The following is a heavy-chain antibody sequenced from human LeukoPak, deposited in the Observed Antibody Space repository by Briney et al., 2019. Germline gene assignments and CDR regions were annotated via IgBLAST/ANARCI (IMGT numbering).Heavy chain of an antibody. J-gene: IGHJ4*02. D-gene: IGHD1-26*01. CDR1: GFTFSYYG. CDR3: AKSHLPNAYSGTYYCDY. CDR2: IRYDESKK. V-gene: IGHV3-30*02. Sequence: PGGSLRLSCAASGFTFSYYGMHWVRQAPGKGLERVAFIRYDESKKFYGDSVKGRFTISRDNPKNTLYLQMNSLRTEDTAVYYCAKSHLPNAYSGTYYCDYWGQGTLVTVSS.